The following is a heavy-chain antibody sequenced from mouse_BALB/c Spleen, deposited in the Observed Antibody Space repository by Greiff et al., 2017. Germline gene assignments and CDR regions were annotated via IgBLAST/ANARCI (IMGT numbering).Heavy chain of an antibody. V-gene: IGHV5-6-5*01. CDR3: ARRDYGSSYDY. J-gene: IGHJ2*01. D-gene: IGHD1-1*01. Sequence: EVQLVESGGGLVKPGGSLKLSCAASGFTFSSYAMSWVRQTPEKRLEWVASISSGGSTYYPDSVKGRFTISRDNARNILYLQMSSLRSEDTAMYYCARRDYGSSYDYWGQGTTLTVSS. CDR1: GFTFSSYA. CDR2: ISSGGST.